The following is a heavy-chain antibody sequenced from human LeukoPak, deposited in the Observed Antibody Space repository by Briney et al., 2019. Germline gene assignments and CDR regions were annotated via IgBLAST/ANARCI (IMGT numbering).Heavy chain of an antibody. D-gene: IGHD3-9*01. J-gene: IGHJ5*02. Sequence: GGSLRLSCEASGFTFSSYWMSWVRQAPGKGLEWVANIKTDGSEKYYVDSVKGRFTISRDNAKNTLYLQMNSLRAEDTAVYYCARDYTGYFPWGQGTLVIVSS. CDR2: IKTDGSEK. V-gene: IGHV3-7*03. CDR1: GFTFSSYW. CDR3: ARDYTGYFP.